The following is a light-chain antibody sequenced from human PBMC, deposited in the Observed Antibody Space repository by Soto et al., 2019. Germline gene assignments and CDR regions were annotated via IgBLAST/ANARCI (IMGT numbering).Light chain of an antibody. CDR2: EVS. V-gene: IGLV2-14*02. CDR1: SRDVGAENL. CDR3: SSYTSSSTLV. J-gene: IGLJ3*02. Sequence: QSALTQPASVSGSPGQSITISCTGTSRDVGAENLVSWYQQHPGKAPKLMIYEVSNRPSGVSNRFSGSKSGNTASLTISGLQAEDEADYYCSSYTSSSTLVFGGGTKVTVL.